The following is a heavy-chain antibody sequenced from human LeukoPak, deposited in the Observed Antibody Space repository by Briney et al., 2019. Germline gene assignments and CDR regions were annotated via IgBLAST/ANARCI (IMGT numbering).Heavy chain of an antibody. V-gene: IGHV4-38-2*02. CDR2: IYHSGST. CDR1: GYSISSGYY. J-gene: IGHJ4*02. CDR3: ARDDSSGYSYFDY. D-gene: IGHD3-22*01. Sequence: SETLSLTCTVSGYSISSGYYRGWIRQPPGKGLEWIGSIYHSGSTYYNPSLKSRVTISVDTSKNQFSLKLSSVTAADTAVYYCARDDSSGYSYFDYWGQGTLVTVSS.